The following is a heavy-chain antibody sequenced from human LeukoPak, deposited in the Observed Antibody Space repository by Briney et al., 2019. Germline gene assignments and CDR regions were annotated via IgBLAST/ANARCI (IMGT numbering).Heavy chain of an antibody. D-gene: IGHD2-15*01. CDR1: GYSFINYG. V-gene: IGHV1-18*01. J-gene: IGHJ4*02. Sequence: ASVKVSCKTSGYSFINYGITWVRQAPGQGLEWMGWVSAYADNTNYVQKSQGRVSMTTDTSTNTAHMELRSLRPDDTAVYYCARDCIGCHGFDFWGQGTLVTVSS. CDR2: VSAYADNT. CDR3: ARDCIGCHGFDF.